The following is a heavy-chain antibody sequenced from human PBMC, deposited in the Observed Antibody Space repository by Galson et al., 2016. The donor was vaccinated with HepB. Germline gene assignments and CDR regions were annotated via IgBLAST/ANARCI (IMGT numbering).Heavy chain of an antibody. D-gene: IGHD1/OR15-1a*01. J-gene: IGHJ1*01. CDR2: FNPNSGDT. Sequence: SVKVSCKASGYAFPGYYIDWVRQAPGQGLEWMGWFNPNSGDTNYALKFQGRVTMTRGGSMTTAFLELSRLRSDDTAVYYCARAGRTIRPVRSVFPHWGQGTRVTVSS. V-gene: IGHV1-2*02. CDR1: GYAFPGYY. CDR3: ARAGRTIRPVRSVFPH.